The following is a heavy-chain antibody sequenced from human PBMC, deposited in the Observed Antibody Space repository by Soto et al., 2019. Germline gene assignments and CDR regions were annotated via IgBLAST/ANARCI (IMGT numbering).Heavy chain of an antibody. CDR2: IDWDDDK. CDR3: ARSGGSSPHPNFDY. J-gene: IGHJ4*02. V-gene: IGHV2-70*01. CDR1: GFSLSTSGMC. D-gene: IGHD1-26*01. Sequence: GSGPTLVNPTQTLTLTCTFSGFSLSTSGMCVSWIRQPPGKALEWLALIDWDDDKYYSTSLKTRLTISKDTSKNQVVLTMTNMGPVDTATYYCARSGGSSPHPNFDYWGQGTLVTVSS.